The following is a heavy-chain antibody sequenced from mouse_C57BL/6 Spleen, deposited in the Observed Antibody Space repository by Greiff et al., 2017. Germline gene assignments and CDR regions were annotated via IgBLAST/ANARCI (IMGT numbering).Heavy chain of an antibody. Sequence: VQLKESGAELVRPGASVKLSCTASGFNIKDDYMHWVKQRPEQGLEWIGWIDPENGDTEYASKFQGKATITADTSSNTAYLQLSSLTSEDTAVYYCTTDYGNYFDDWGQGTTLTVSS. J-gene: IGHJ2*01. CDR3: TTDYGNYFDD. V-gene: IGHV14-4*01. CDR1: GFNIKDDY. CDR2: IDPENGDT. D-gene: IGHD2-1*01.